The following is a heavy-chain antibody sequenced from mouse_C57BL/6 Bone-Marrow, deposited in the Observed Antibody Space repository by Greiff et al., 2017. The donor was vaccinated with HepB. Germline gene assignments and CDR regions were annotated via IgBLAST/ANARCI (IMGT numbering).Heavy chain of an antibody. Sequence: EVQLQESGPGLVKPSQSLSLTCSVTGYSITSGYYWNWIRQFPGNKLEWMGYISYDGSNNYNPSLKNRISITRDTSKNQFFLKLNSVTTEDTATYYCGGIYYYGSSDAMDYWGQGTSVTVSS. J-gene: IGHJ4*01. D-gene: IGHD1-1*01. CDR2: ISYDGSN. CDR3: GGIYYYGSSDAMDY. V-gene: IGHV3-6*01. CDR1: GYSITSGYY.